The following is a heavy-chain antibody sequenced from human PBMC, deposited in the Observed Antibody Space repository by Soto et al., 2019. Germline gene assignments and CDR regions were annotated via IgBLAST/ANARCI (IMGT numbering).Heavy chain of an antibody. CDR3: ASFPPGIAAADNWFDP. V-gene: IGHV3-11*01. D-gene: IGHD6-13*01. CDR2: ISSSGSTI. J-gene: IGHJ5*02. CDR1: GFTFSDYY. Sequence: GGSLRLSCAASGFTFSDYYMSWIRQAPGKGLEWVSYISSSGSTIYYADSVKGRFTISRDNAKNSLYLQMNSLRAEDTAVYYCASFPPGIAAADNWFDPWGQGTLVTVSS.